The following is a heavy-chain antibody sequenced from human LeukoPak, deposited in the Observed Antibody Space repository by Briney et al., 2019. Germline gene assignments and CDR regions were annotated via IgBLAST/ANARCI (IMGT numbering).Heavy chain of an antibody. CDR2: IYYSGST. J-gene: IGHJ4*02. D-gene: IGHD6-19*01. Sequence: PSETLSLTCTVSGGSISSSSYYWGWIRQPPGKGLEWIGYIYYSGSTNYNPSLKSRVTISVDTSKNQFSLKLSSVTAADTAVYYCARQSQQWLYSHWGQGTLVTISS. V-gene: IGHV4-61*05. CDR1: GGSISSSSYY. CDR3: ARQSQQWLYSH.